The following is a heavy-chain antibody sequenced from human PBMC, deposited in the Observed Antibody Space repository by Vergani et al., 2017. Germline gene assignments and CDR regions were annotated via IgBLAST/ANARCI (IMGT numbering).Heavy chain of an antibody. V-gene: IGHV4-39*07. CDR2: IHYSGST. CDR1: GGSITSSSYY. CDR3: ARDFFDGYFDY. Sequence: QLQLQESGPGLVKPSETLSLTCTVSGGSITSSSYYWVWIRQPPGKGLEWIGSIHYSGSTYYNPSLKSRLTISVDTSKNQFSLKLSSVTAADTAVYYCARDFFDGYFDYWGQGTLVTVSS. D-gene: IGHD3-9*01. J-gene: IGHJ4*02.